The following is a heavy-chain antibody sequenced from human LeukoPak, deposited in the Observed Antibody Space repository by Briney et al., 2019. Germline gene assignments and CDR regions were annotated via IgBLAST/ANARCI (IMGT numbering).Heavy chain of an antibody. CDR1: GGSISSYY. V-gene: IGHV4-59*01. CDR3: ARSQWLRGFDY. D-gene: IGHD3-22*01. CDR2: IYYSGST. Sequence: PSETLSLTCTVSGGSISSYYWSWIRQPPGKGLEWIGYIYYSGSTNYNPSFKSRVTISVDTSKNQFSLKLSSVTAADTAVYYCARSQWLRGFDYWGQGTLVTVSS. J-gene: IGHJ4*02.